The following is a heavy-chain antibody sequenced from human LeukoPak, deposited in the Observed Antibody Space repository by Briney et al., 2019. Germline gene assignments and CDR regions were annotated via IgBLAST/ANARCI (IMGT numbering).Heavy chain of an antibody. CDR2: IWYDGSNK. D-gene: IGHD3-10*01. V-gene: IGHV3-33*01. J-gene: IGHJ4*02. Sequence: PGRSLRLSCAASGFTFRSHGMHWVRQAPGKGLEWVAVIWYDGSNKYYADSVKGRFTISGDNSKNTLYLEMNSLRAEDTAVYYCARDRRGSENYHYFDYWGQGTLVTVSS. CDR1: GFTFRSHG. CDR3: ARDRRGSENYHYFDY.